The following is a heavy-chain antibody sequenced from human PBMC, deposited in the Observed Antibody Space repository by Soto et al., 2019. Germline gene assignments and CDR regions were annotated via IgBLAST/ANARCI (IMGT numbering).Heavy chain of an antibody. CDR1: GYTFTGYY. Sequence: GASVKVSCKASGYTFTGYYMHWVRQAPGQGLEWMGWINPNSGGTNYAQKFQGRVTMTRDTSISTAYMELSRLRSDDTAVYYCASHYSSSSLGLDQNYYYYYGMDVWGQGTTVTVS. CDR3: ASHYSSSSLGLDQNYYYYYGMDV. D-gene: IGHD6-6*01. J-gene: IGHJ6*02. V-gene: IGHV1-2*02. CDR2: INPNSGGT.